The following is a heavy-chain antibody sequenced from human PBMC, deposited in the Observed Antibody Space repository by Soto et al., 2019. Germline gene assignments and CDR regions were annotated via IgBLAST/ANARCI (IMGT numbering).Heavy chain of an antibody. CDR3: AKYRIAARPGYYYYYGMDV. V-gene: IGHV3-23*01. Sequence: EVQLLESGGGLVQPGGSLRLSCAASGFTFSSYAMSWVRQAPGKGLEWVSAISGSGGSTYYADSVKGRFTISRDNSKNTLYLQMNSLRAEDTAVYYCAKYRIAARPGYYYYYGMDVWGQRTTVTVSS. CDR1: GFTFSSYA. D-gene: IGHD6-6*01. CDR2: ISGSGGST. J-gene: IGHJ6*02.